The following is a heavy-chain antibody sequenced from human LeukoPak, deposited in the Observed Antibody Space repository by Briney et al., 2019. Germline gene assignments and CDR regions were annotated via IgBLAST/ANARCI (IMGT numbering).Heavy chain of an antibody. CDR1: GGSLTSYY. V-gene: IGHV4-4*07. D-gene: IGHD3-22*01. Sequence: SSETLSLTCSVSGGSLTSYYWSWIRQPAGKGLEWIGRIYSSGRANYNPSLKSRVTMSVDTSKNQFSLKLRSVTAADTAVYYCARDLGYDSSGDYYAYFQLWGQGTRLTVSS. J-gene: IGHJ1*01. CDR2: IYSSGRA. CDR3: ARDLGYDSSGDYYAYFQL.